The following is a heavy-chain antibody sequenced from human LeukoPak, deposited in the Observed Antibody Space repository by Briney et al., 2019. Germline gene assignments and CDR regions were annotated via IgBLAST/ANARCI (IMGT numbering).Heavy chain of an antibody. Sequence: SQALSLTCAISGERVSSNTASWNWFRQSPPRGLEWLGRTYYRSKWSNDYAPSVKGRITINADTSRNQFSLHLNSVTPEDTAVYFCARDRDSDFEWGPYDPWGQGTLVVVSS. CDR1: GERVSSNTAS. D-gene: IGHD4-11*01. CDR2: TYYRSKWSN. CDR3: ARDRDSDFEWGPYDP. J-gene: IGHJ5*02. V-gene: IGHV6-1*01.